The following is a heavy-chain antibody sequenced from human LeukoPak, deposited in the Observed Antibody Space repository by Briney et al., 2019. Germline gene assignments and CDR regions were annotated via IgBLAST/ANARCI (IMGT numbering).Heavy chain of an antibody. D-gene: IGHD3-22*01. CDR3: ARATYYYDSSGYYGAFDI. CDR1: GFTFSSYA. J-gene: IGHJ3*02. CDR2: ISYDGSNK. Sequence: GGSLRLSCAASGFTFSSYAMHWVRQAPGKGLEWVAVISYDGSNKYYADSVKGRFTIPRDNSKNTLYLQMNSLRAEDTAVYYCARATYYYDSSGYYGAFDIWGQGTMVTVSS. V-gene: IGHV3-30*04.